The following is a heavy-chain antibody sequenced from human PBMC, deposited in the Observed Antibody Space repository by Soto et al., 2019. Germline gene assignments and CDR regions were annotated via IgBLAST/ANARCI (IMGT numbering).Heavy chain of an antibody. CDR1: GGSTSSYY. V-gene: IGHV4-59*01. CDR2: IYYSGST. Sequence: SETLSLTCTVSGGSTSSYYWSWIRQPPGKGLEWIGYIYYSGSTNYNPSLKSRVTISVDTSKNQFSLKLSSVTAADTAVYYCASLGYCSSTSCYVLSYYDYWGQGTLVTVSS. D-gene: IGHD2-2*01. CDR3: ASLGYCSSTSCYVLSYYDY. J-gene: IGHJ4*02.